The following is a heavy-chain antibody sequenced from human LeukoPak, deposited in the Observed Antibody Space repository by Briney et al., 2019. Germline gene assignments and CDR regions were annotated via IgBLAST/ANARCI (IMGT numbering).Heavy chain of an antibody. J-gene: IGHJ6*03. D-gene: IGHD2-15*01. CDR2: ISWNSGSI. CDR1: GFTSDDYA. V-gene: IGHV3-9*02. Sequence: GGSLRLSCAASGFTSDDYAMHWVRQAPGKGLEWVSGISWNSGSIGYADSVKGRFTISRDNAKNSLYLQMNSLRAEDTALYYCAKDYTPRRYYYYMDVWGKGTTVTVSS. CDR3: AKDYTPRRYYYYMDV.